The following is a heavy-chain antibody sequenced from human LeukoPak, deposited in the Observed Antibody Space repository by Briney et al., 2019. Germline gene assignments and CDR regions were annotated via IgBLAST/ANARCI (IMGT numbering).Heavy chain of an antibody. Sequence: GGSLRLSCTASEFTFGDHAMSWVRQAPGKGLEWVGFIRSRAYGGTTEYAPAVKGRFLISRDDSKSIACLHMNSLKTEDTAVYYCARGPIQQWLYNGMDVWGQGTTVSVSS. J-gene: IGHJ6*02. D-gene: IGHD5-18*01. V-gene: IGHV3-49*04. CDR3: ARGPIQQWLYNGMDV. CDR2: IRSRAYGGTT. CDR1: EFTFGDHA.